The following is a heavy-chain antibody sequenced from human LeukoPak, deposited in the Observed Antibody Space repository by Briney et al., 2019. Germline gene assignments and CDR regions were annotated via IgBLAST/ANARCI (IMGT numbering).Heavy chain of an antibody. CDR1: GFTFSSYA. D-gene: IGHD1-1*01. V-gene: IGHV3-23*01. Sequence: GGSLRLSCAASGFTFSSYAMSWVRQAPGKGLEWVSAISGSGGSTYYADSVKGRFTISRDNAKNSLYLQMNSLRAEDTAVYYCARLRTQNDYWGQGTLVTVSS. CDR2: ISGSGGST. CDR3: ARLRTQNDY. J-gene: IGHJ4*02.